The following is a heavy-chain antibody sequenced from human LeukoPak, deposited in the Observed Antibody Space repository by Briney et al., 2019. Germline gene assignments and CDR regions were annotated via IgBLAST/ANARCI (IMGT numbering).Heavy chain of an antibody. Sequence: GRSLRLSCAASGFTFSSYAMHWVRQAPGKGLEWVAVMSYDGNDKYYADSVKGRFTITRDNSKNTVYLQMNSLRAGDTAVYYCARSTTETSWIDPWGQGTLVTVSS. V-gene: IGHV3-30-3*01. CDR3: ARSTTETSWIDP. CDR1: GFTFSSYA. D-gene: IGHD4-17*01. CDR2: MSYDGNDK. J-gene: IGHJ5*02.